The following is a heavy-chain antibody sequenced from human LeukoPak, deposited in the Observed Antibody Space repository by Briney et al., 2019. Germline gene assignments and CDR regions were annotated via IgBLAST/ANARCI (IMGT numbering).Heavy chain of an antibody. CDR2: INPNSGGT. J-gene: IGHJ6*03. V-gene: IGHV1-2*02. CDR3: ARAGDYYYYMDV. D-gene: IGHD4-17*01. Sequence: ASVKVSCKASGYTFTGYYMHWVRQAPGQGLGWMGWINPNSGGTNYAQKFQGRVTMTRDTSISTAYMELSRLRSDDTALYYCARAGDYYYYMDVWGKGTTVTVSS. CDR1: GYTFTGYY.